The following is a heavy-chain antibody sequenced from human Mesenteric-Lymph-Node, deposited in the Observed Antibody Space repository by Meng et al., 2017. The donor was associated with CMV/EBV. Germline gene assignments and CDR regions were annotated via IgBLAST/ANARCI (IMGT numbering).Heavy chain of an antibody. Sequence: GGSLRLSCAASGFTFSSYAMHWVRQAPGKGLEWVAVISYDGSNKYYADSVKGRFTISRDNSKNTLYLQMNSLRAEDTAVYYCARDPRTAYYDFWSGYYPNNWFDPWGQGTLVTVSS. CDR2: ISYDGSNK. CDR1: GFTFSSYA. CDR3: ARDPRTAYYDFWSGYYPNNWFDP. V-gene: IGHV3-30-3*01. J-gene: IGHJ5*02. D-gene: IGHD3-3*01.